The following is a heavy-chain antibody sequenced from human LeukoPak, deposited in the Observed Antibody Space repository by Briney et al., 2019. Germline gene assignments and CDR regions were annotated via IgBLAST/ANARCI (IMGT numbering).Heavy chain of an antibody. J-gene: IGHJ5*01. CDR3: ARHQYYYDSSGNYGWFDS. V-gene: IGHV5-51*01. CDR1: GFNFTAYW. D-gene: IGHD3-22*01. CDR2: SHPINSDT. Sequence: GESPKISCKGSGFNFTAYWIAWVRQMPGKGLEWMGISHPINSDTKYSPSFQGQVTISADKSSSTAYLQWNSLKASDTAMYYCARHQYYYDSSGNYGWFDSWGQGTLVTVSS.